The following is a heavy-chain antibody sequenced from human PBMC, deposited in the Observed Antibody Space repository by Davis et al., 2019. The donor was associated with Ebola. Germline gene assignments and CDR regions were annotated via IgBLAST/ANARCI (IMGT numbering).Heavy chain of an antibody. Sequence: GGSLRLSCAASGFTFSSYSMNWVRQAPGKGLEWVSSISSSSSYIYYADLVKGRFTISRDNAKNSLYLQMNSVRREDTAVYYCARSSSGWYVDTYFDFWGQGTLVTVSS. D-gene: IGHD6-19*01. CDR1: GFTFSSYS. CDR3: ARSSSGWYVDTYFDF. J-gene: IGHJ4*02. CDR2: ISSSSSYI. V-gene: IGHV3-21*01.